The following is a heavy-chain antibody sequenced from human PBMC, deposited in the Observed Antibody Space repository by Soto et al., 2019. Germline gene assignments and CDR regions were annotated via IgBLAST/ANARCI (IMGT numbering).Heavy chain of an antibody. J-gene: IGHJ6*02. CDR1: VGSISSSNW. V-gene: IGHV4-4*02. CDR3: ARVSGSYSYGMDV. CDR2: IYHSGST. D-gene: IGHD1-26*01. Sequence: QVQLQESGPGLVKPSGTLSLTCAVSVGSISSSNWWSLVRQPPGKGLEWIGAIYHSGSTNYNPPLKSLVTISVDKSKNQFALKLSSVTAADTPVYYCARVSGSYSYGMDVWGQGTTVTVSS.